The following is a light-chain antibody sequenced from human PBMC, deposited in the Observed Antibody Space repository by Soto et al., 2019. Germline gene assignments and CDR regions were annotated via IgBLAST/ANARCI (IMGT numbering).Light chain of an antibody. CDR1: QSISSW. V-gene: IGKV1-5*03. CDR2: KAS. Sequence: DSQMTQYPSTLSASVGDRVTITCRASQSISSWLAWYQQKPGKAPKLLISKASTLQSGVPPRFSGSGYGTEFTLTISSLQPDDVATYYCQQYVRYPMTFGGGTKVEIK. CDR3: QQYVRYPMT. J-gene: IGKJ4*01.